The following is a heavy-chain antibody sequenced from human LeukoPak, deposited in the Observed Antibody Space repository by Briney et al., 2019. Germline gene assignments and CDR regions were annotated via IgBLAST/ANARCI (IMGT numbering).Heavy chain of an antibody. Sequence: GASVKVSCKASGYTFTSYYMHWVRQAPGQGLEWMGIIDPSGGSTTYAQKFQGRVTMTRDTSTRTVYMELSSLRSEDTAVCYCASDSSSSRWNLPDYWGQGTLVTVSS. CDR3: ASDSSSSRWNLPDY. CDR1: GYTFTSYY. J-gene: IGHJ4*02. CDR2: IDPSGGST. D-gene: IGHD6-6*01. V-gene: IGHV1-46*01.